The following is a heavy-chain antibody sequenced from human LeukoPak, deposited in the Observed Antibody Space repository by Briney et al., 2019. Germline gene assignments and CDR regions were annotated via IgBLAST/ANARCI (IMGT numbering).Heavy chain of an antibody. Sequence: GGSLRLSCAASGFPFSGFAKLWARRTRGKGLEWVSYISGSGDTTLYADSVKGRFTISRDNSKNTLHLEMNSLRAEDTAIYYCAKMKGHPLPKYYMDVWGQGTTVTVSS. D-gene: IGHD1-26*01. CDR3: AKMKGHPLPKYYMDV. CDR1: GFPFSGFA. J-gene: IGHJ6*01. V-gene: IGHV3-23*01. CDR2: ISGSGDTT.